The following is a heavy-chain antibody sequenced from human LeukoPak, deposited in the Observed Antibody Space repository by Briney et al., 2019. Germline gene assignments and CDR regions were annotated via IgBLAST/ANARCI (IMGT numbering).Heavy chain of an antibody. Sequence: PSRTLSLTCAVSGGSISSGGYSWSWIRQPPGKGLEWVGYIYHSGSTYYNPSLKSRVTISVDRSKYQFSLKLSSVTAADTALYYCARGLRCSGDSCYSNRNWFDPWGQGTLVTVSS. D-gene: IGHD2-15*01. CDR1: GGSISSGGYS. CDR2: IYHSGST. J-gene: IGHJ5*02. V-gene: IGHV4-30-2*01. CDR3: ARGLRCSGDSCYSNRNWFDP.